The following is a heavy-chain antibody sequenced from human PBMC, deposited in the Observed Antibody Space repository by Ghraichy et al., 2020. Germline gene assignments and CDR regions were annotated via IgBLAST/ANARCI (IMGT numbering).Heavy chain of an antibody. D-gene: IGHD3-10*01. CDR2: INLDGSEN. J-gene: IGHJ3*02. V-gene: IGHV3-7*01. CDR1: GFTFRSYW. CDR3: ARDARGALDAFDI. Sequence: GGSLRLSCAASGFTFRSYWMTWVRQAPGKGLEWVANINLDGSENYYVDSVKGRFTSSRDNAKNSLYLQMNSLRAEDTAVYYCARDARGALDAFDIWGQGTMVTVSS.